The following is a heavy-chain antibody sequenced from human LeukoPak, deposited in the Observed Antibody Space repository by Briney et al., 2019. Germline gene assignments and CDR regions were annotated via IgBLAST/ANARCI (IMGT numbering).Heavy chain of an antibody. CDR1: GFTFSSYG. CDR3: AKDALRWYRDGPENQAY. D-gene: IGHD5-24*01. Sequence: PGGSLRLSCAASGFTFSSYGMSWVRQAPGKGLEWVSTIGGTGVRTYYADSVKGRFTISRDNAKNSLYLQMNSLRAEDTAVYYCAKDALRWYRDGPENQAYWGQGTLVTVSS. V-gene: IGHV3-23*01. CDR2: IGGTGVRT. J-gene: IGHJ4*02.